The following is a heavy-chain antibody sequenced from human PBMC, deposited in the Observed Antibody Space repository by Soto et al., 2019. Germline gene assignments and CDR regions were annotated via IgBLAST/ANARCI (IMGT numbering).Heavy chain of an antibody. D-gene: IGHD6-19*01. Sequence: PGGSLRLSCAASGFSFSSYAVSWVRQAPGKGLEWVSVFDGSVGHTYYTNSVKGRFTISNDNSKNTLFLQMNSLKAEDTAVYFCAKTLKYHSGWHLQYWGQGTLVTVSA. CDR1: GFSFSSYA. J-gene: IGHJ4*02. CDR3: AKTLKYHSGWHLQY. V-gene: IGHV3-23*01. CDR2: FDGSVGHT.